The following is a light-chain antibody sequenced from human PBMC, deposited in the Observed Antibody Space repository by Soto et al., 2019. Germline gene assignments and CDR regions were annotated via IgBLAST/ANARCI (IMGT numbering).Light chain of an antibody. Sequence: DIVVTQSPLFLPVTPGEPASISCRSSQSLVHSNGYNYLDWYLQKPGQSPQVLIYMGSNRASGVPYRFSGSGSGTDFTLKISRVEAEDVGVYYCMQTLQTRTFGQGTKVEI. V-gene: IGKV2-28*01. J-gene: IGKJ1*01. CDR2: MGS. CDR3: MQTLQTRT. CDR1: QSLVHSNGYNY.